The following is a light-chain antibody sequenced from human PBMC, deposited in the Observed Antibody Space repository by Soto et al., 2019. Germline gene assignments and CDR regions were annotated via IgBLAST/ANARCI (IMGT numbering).Light chain of an antibody. CDR2: GAS. J-gene: IGKJ1*01. Sequence: EIVMTQSPATLSVSPGGRATLSCRASQSVSSNLAWYQQKPGQAPRLLIYGASTRATAFPARFSCSGSGTEFTLTISSLQSEDLAVDYCQQYNDWPRTFGQGTKVDIK. CDR3: QQYNDWPRT. CDR1: QSVSSN. V-gene: IGKV3-15*01.